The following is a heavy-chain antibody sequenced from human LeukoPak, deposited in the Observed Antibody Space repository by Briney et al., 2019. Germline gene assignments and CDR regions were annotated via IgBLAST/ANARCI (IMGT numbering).Heavy chain of an antibody. Sequence: SETLSLTCTVSDGSINSYYWNWIRRPPGKGLEWIGYIYYNGNTNYSPSLKSRVTMSVDTSKNLFSLKVSSVTAADTAVYYCARGRSNYYGMDVWGQGTTVTVSS. D-gene: IGHD1-26*01. V-gene: IGHV4-59*01. CDR1: DGSINSYY. CDR2: IYYNGNT. CDR3: ARGRSNYYGMDV. J-gene: IGHJ6*02.